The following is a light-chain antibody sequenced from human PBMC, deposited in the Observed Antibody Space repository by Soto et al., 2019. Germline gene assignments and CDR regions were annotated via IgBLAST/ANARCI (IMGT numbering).Light chain of an antibody. CDR1: QSVSSY. Sequence: EIVLTQSPATLSLSPGERATLSCRASQSVSSYLAWYQQKPGQAPRLLIYDASNRATAIPARFSGSGSGTDFTLIISSLEPDDFAVYYCQQRSNWPLTFGPGTKVDIK. V-gene: IGKV3-11*01. CDR3: QQRSNWPLT. J-gene: IGKJ3*01. CDR2: DAS.